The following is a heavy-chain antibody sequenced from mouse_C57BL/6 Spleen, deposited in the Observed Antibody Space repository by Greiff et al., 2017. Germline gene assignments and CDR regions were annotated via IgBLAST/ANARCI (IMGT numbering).Heavy chain of an antibody. D-gene: IGHD1-1*01. V-gene: IGHV1-82*01. Sequence: VKLMESGPELVKPGASVKISCKASGYAFSSSWMNWVKQRPGKGLEWIGRIYPGDGDTNYNGKFKGKATLTADKSSSTAYMQLSSLTSEDSAVYFCARSTTVVATKDYWGQGTTLTVSS. CDR3: ARSTTVVATKDY. CDR2: IYPGDGDT. J-gene: IGHJ2*01. CDR1: GYAFSSSW.